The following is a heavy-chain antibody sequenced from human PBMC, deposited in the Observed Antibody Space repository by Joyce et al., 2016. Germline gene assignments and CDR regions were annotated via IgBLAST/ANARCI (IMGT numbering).Heavy chain of an antibody. D-gene: IGHD4-11*01. Sequence: QVQLVQSGAEVKKPGSSVKVSCKASGGTFSNYAINWVRKAPGQGLEWMGGIVPIFDTANYAQKFQGRVTITADESTSTAYMELSSLRSEDTAVYYCARAGRSYSYYEGPWFDPWGQGTLVTVSS. CDR1: GGTFSNYA. J-gene: IGHJ5*02. V-gene: IGHV1-69*01. CDR2: IVPIFDTA. CDR3: ARAGRSYSYYEGPWFDP.